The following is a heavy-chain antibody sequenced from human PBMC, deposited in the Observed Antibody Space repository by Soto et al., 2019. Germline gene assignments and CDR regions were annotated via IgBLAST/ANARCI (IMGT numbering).Heavy chain of an antibody. J-gene: IGHJ4*02. CDR2: ISDSAGST. CDR3: AKDGGWSVAVAGPCDY. CDR1: GSTFSSDD. Sequence: EVHLLEYGGGLVQPGRSLRLSCVVSGSTFSSDDMSWVRQAPGRGLEWVSGISDSAGSTYYADSVTGRFTISRDNGKNTLYLQMKSLRVEDTALYYCAKDGGWSVAVAGPCDYWGAGTQVTVSS. D-gene: IGHD6-19*01. V-gene: IGHV3-23*01.